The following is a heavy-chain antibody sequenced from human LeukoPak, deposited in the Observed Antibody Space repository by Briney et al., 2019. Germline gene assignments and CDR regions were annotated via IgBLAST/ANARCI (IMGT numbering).Heavy chain of an antibody. CDR2: INHSGST. Sequence: SETLSLTCGLYVGSFSGYYWSWLRQPPGKGLEWIGEINHSGSTNYNPSLKSRVTISVDTSKNQFSLKLNSMTAADTAVYYCARGRDGSWVYFDYWGQGTLVTVSS. CDR3: ARGRDGSWVYFDY. CDR1: VGSFSGYY. V-gene: IGHV4-34*01. D-gene: IGHD1-26*01. J-gene: IGHJ4*02.